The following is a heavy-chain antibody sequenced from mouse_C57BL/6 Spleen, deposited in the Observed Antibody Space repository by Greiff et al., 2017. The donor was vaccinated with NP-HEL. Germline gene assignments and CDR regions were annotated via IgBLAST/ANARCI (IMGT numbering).Heavy chain of an antibody. J-gene: IGHJ1*03. V-gene: IGHV1-81*01. CDR1: GYTFTSYG. D-gene: IGHD2-4*01. CDR2: IYPRSGNT. CDR3: AREGYYDYDVRYFDV. Sequence: VQLQQSGAELARPGASVKLSCKASGYTFTSYGISWVKQRTGQGLEWIGEIYPRSGNTYYNEKFKGKATLTADKSSSTAYMELRSLTSEDSAVYFCAREGYYDYDVRYFDVWGTGTTVTVSS.